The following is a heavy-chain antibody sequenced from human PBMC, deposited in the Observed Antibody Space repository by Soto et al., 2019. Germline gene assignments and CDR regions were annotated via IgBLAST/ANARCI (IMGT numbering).Heavy chain of an antibody. J-gene: IGHJ6*03. D-gene: IGHD3-3*01. V-gene: IGHV5-51*01. CDR2: IYPGDSDT. CDR1: GYSFTSYW. Sequence: GESLKISCKGSGYSFTSYWIGWVRQMPGKGLEWMGIIYPGDSDTRYSPSFQGQVTISADKSISTAYLQWSSLKASETAMYYCARQQYDFWSGYYTDYYYYMDVWGKGTTVTVSS. CDR3: ARQQYDFWSGYYTDYYYYMDV.